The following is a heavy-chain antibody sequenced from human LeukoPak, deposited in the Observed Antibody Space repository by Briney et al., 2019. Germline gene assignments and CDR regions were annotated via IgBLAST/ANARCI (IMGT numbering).Heavy chain of an antibody. CDR1: GYTFTGYY. Sequence: ASVTVSCKASGYTFTGYYMHWVRQAPGQGLEWMGWINPNSGGTNYAQKFQGRVTMTRDTSISTAYMELSRLRSDDTAVYYCATVGKTTVTEAFDYWGQGTLVTVSS. J-gene: IGHJ4*02. CDR2: INPNSGGT. CDR3: ATVGKTTVTEAFDY. D-gene: IGHD4-17*01. V-gene: IGHV1-2*02.